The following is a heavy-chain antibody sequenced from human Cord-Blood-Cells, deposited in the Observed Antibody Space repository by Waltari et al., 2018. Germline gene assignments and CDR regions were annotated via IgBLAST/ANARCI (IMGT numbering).Heavy chain of an antibody. V-gene: IGHV4-39*01. Sequence: QLQLQESGPGLVTPSETLSLTCTVSGGSISSRSYYWGWIRQPPGEGLEWFGGIYYSGRPYYNPSLKSRVTISVDTSKNQFSLKLSSVTAADTAVYYCARHVGIAARPDWYFDLWGRGTLVTVSS. CDR2: IYYSGRP. CDR1: GGSISSRSYY. D-gene: IGHD6-6*01. CDR3: ARHVGIAARPDWYFDL. J-gene: IGHJ2*01.